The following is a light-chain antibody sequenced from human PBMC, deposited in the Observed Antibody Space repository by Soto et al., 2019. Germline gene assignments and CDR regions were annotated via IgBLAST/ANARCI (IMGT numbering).Light chain of an antibody. CDR3: QQYGGSPIT. Sequence: MKKYPATLTVSPGERATLSCRASQSVSRRLAWYRGXPXXSXXXXXXXXXXXASGVPVRFIGSGSGTDFTLTITRLEPEDFAVYYCQQYGGSPITSGLGTRLEIK. J-gene: IGKJ5*01. CDR1: QSVSRR. V-gene: IGKV3-20*01. CDR2: XXX.